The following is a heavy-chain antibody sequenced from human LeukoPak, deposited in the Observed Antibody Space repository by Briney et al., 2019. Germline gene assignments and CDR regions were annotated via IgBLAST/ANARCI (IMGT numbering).Heavy chain of an antibody. J-gene: IGHJ3*01. D-gene: IGHD4-11*01. CDR1: GFTFSNYW. CDR3: ATLVTFGAFDV. CDR2: IKPDGSST. Sequence: GGSLRLSCAASGFTFSNYWMYWVRQAPEKGLVWVSRIKPDGSSTSYADSVKGRFTISRDNAKNTLYLQMNSLRAEDTAVYYCATLVTFGAFDVWGQGTVVTVSS. V-gene: IGHV3-74*01.